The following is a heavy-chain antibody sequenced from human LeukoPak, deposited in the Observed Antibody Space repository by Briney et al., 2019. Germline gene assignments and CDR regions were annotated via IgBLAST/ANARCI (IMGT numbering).Heavy chain of an antibody. CDR3: TRGLRAEY. J-gene: IGHJ4*02. CDR2: INHSGST. V-gene: IGHV4-34*03. CDR1: GGSFSGYY. D-gene: IGHD4-17*01. Sequence: PSETLSLTCAVYGGSFSGYYWSWIRQPPGKGLEWIGEINHSGSTNYNPSLKSRVTISVDKSKNQFSLKLRSVTAADTAVYYCTRGLRAEYWGQGTLVTVSS.